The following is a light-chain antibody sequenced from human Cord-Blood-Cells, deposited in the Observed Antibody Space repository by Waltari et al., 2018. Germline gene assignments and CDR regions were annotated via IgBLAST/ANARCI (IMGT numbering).Light chain of an antibody. CDR2: EVI. Sequence: QSALTQPASVSGSPGPSITISCTGTSSDVGSYNLFSWYQQHPGKAPKLMIYEVIKRPSGVSTRFSGSKSGNTASLTISGLQAEDEADYYCCSYAGSSTAVFGGGTQLTVL. J-gene: IGLJ7*01. CDR3: CSYAGSSTAV. CDR1: SSDVGSYNL. V-gene: IGLV2-23*02.